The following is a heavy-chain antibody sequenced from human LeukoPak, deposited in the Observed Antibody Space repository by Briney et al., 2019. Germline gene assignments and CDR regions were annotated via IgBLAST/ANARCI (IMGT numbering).Heavy chain of an antibody. CDR3: ARDFYVGGYAGGGSPSVDY. Sequence: GALRLSCAASGFTFSDYSMNWIRQAPGKGLEWVSYISSSGSTIYYADSVKGRFTISRDNAKNSLYLQMNSLRAEDTAVYYCARDFYVGGYAGGGSPSVDYWGQGTLVTVSS. CDR1: GFTFSDYS. J-gene: IGHJ4*02. V-gene: IGHV3-48*04. D-gene: IGHD3-22*01. CDR2: ISSSGSTI.